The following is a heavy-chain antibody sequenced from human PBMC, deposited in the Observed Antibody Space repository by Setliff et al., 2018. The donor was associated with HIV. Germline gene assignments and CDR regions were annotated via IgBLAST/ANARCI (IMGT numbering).Heavy chain of an antibody. Sequence: PGESLKISCATSGFTFSSYAFHWVRQAPGKGLEWVAVISYDGSNTYYTDSVKGRFTISRDNSKNTLYLQMDSLRAEDTALYYCAKERLYGSGRAFDYWGQGTLVTVSS. CDR1: GFTFSSYA. CDR3: AKERLYGSGRAFDY. J-gene: IGHJ4*02. V-gene: IGHV3-30*04. D-gene: IGHD3-10*01. CDR2: ISYDGSNT.